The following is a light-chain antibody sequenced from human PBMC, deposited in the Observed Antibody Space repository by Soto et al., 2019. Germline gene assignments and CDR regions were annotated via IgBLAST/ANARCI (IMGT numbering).Light chain of an antibody. Sequence: QSALAQPASVSGSTGQPITISCTGSSSDIGDYDYVSWYQQHPGKAPKLMIYEVTNRPSGVSIRFSGSKSGNTASLTISGLQAEDEADYYCSSYSSSSTPHVFGTGTKLTVL. CDR1: SSDIGDYDY. V-gene: IGLV2-14*01. CDR2: EVT. CDR3: SSYSSSSTPHV. J-gene: IGLJ1*01.